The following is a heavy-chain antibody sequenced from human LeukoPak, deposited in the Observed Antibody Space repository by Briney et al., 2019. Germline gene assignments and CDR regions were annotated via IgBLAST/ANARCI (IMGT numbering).Heavy chain of an antibody. V-gene: IGHV1-69*05. J-gene: IGHJ4*02. CDR1: GGTFSSYA. CDR3: ARSSLRTYYYGSGSYYNCDY. D-gene: IGHD3-10*01. Sequence: VASVKVSCKASGGTFSSYAISWVRQAPGQGLEWMGGIIPILGTANYAQKFQGGVTITTDESTSTAYMELSSLRSEDTAVYYCARSSLRTYYYGSGSYYNCDYWGQGTLVTVSS. CDR2: IIPILGTA.